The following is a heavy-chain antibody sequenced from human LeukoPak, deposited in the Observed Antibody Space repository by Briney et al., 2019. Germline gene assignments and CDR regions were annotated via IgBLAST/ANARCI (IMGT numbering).Heavy chain of an antibody. V-gene: IGHV4-34*01. CDR1: GGSFSGYY. CDR2: ISHSGST. CDR3: ARGETSDYYDSSAYYDSSDPLRY. J-gene: IGHJ4*02. Sequence: SETLSLTCAVYGGSFSGYYWSWIRQPPGKGLEWIGEISHSGSTNYNPSLKSRVTISVDTSKNQFSLKLSSVTAADTAVYYCARGETSDYYDSSAYYDSSDPLRYWGQGTLVTVSS. D-gene: IGHD3-22*01.